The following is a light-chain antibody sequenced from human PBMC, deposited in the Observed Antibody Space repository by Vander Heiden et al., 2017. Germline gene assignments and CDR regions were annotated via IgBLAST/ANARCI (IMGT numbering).Light chain of an antibody. V-gene: IGLV3-19*01. CDR3: NSRDSSGNHYV. CDR1: SLRFYY. J-gene: IGLJ1*01. CDR2: GKN. Sequence: SSELTQVPAVSVALGQTVRIPCQGDSLRFYYASWYQQKPGQAPLLVIYGKNNRPSGIPDRFSGSSSGNTAYLTITGAQAEDEADYYCNSRDSSGNHYVFGTGTKVTVL.